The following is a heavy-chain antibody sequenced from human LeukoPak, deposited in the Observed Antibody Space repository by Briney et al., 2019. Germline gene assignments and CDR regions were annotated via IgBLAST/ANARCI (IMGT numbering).Heavy chain of an antibody. CDR1: GFTFRSYA. CDR2: ISYDGSNK. D-gene: IGHD3-22*01. V-gene: IGHV3-30*04. J-gene: IGHJ4*02. CDR3: ARPFPYYDSSGYYTDY. Sequence: GGSLRLSCAASGFTFRSYAMHWVRQAPGKGLEGVAVISYDGSNKYYADSVKGQFTITRDNSKNTLYLQMNSLRAEDTAVYYCARPFPYYDSSGYYTDYWGQGTLVTVSS.